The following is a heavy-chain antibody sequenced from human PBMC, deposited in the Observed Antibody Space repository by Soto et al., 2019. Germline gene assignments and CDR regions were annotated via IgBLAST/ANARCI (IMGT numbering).Heavy chain of an antibody. V-gene: IGHV3-13*04. J-gene: IGHJ6*02. D-gene: IGHD2-15*01. CDR2: IGTAGDT. Sequence: GGSLRLSCAASGFTFSSYDMHWVRQATGKGLEWVSAIGTAGDTYYPGSVKGRFTISRENAKNSLYLQMNSLRAGDTAVYYCARELGYCSGGSCPYGMDVWGQGTTVTV. CDR3: ARELGYCSGGSCPYGMDV. CDR1: GFTFSSYD.